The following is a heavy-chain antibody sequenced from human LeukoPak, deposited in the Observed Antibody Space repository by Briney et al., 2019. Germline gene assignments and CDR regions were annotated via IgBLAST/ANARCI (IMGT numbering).Heavy chain of an antibody. J-gene: IGHJ4*02. CDR2: IYYSGST. CDR3: ARYCSSTGCYARGPRLAFDY. V-gene: IGHV4-39*01. CDR1: GGSISSSSSY. D-gene: IGHD2-2*01. Sequence: SETLSLTCTVSGGSISSSSSYWGWIRQPPGKGLEWIGGIYYSGSTYYNPSLKSRVTISVDTSKNQFSLKLSSVTAADTAVYYCARYCSSTGCYARGPRLAFDYWGQGTLVTVSS.